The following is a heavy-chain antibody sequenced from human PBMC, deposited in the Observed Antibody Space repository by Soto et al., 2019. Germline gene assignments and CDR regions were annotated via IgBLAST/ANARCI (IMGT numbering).Heavy chain of an antibody. J-gene: IGHJ4*02. D-gene: IGHD6-13*01. CDR1: GDSFSSYA. Sequence: QVQLVQSGAEMKKPGSSVKVSCKVSGDSFSSYAISWVRQAPGEGLEWVGGIIPIFETANYAQNFQGRVTMTAGESTTTAYLEVTRLRPQDTAVFYCAASDSSSWQHDYWGQGTLITVSS. CDR2: IIPIFETA. V-gene: IGHV1-69*01. CDR3: AASDSSSWQHDY.